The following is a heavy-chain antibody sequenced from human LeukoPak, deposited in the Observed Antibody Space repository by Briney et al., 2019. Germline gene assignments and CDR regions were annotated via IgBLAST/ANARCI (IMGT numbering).Heavy chain of an antibody. V-gene: IGHV1-2*02. D-gene: IGHD3-3*01. CDR3: ARAQSITIFGVTGQH. CDR1: RGTFSSYA. CDR2: INPNSGGT. J-gene: IGHJ1*01. Sequence: ASVKVSCKTSRGTFSSYAISWVRQAPGQGLEWMGWINPNSGGTNYAQKFQGRVTMTRDTSISTAYMELSRLRSDDTAVYYCARAQSITIFGVTGQHWGQGTLVTVSS.